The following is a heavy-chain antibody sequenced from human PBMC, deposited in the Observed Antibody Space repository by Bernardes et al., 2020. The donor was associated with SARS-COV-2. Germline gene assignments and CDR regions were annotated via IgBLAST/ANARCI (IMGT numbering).Heavy chain of an antibody. CDR1: GFTFSDAD. J-gene: IGHJ5*01. D-gene: IGHD3-16*01. Sequence: GGSLRLSCAGSGFTFSDADMAWVRQAPGKGLEWISYISRSSSSIYFANSVRGRFTVSRDDAKDLLYLEMSSLRAEDTAIYYCVIDSLRSFESWGQGTRVTVSS. CDR2: ISRSSSSI. V-gene: IGHV3-48*01. CDR3: VIDSLRSFES.